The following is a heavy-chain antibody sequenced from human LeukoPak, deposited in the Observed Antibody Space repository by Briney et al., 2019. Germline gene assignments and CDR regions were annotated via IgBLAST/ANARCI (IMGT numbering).Heavy chain of an antibody. Sequence: GGSLRLSCAASGFTFSSYGMSWVRQAPGKGLEWVSAIRGSGGSTYYTDSVKGRFTISRDNSKNTLYLQMNSLRAEDTAVYYCAKGGIVGAPPYYFDYWGQGTLVTVSS. CDR2: IRGSGGST. V-gene: IGHV3-23*01. D-gene: IGHD1-26*01. CDR3: AKGGIVGAPPYYFDY. J-gene: IGHJ4*02. CDR1: GFTFSSYG.